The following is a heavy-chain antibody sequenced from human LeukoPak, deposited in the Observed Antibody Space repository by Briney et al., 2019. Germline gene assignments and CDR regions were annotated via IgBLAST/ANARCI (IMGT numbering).Heavy chain of an antibody. V-gene: IGHV4-4*07. J-gene: IGHJ6*02. Sequence: SETLSLTCTVSGGSISSYYWSWIRQPAGKGLEWIGRIYTSGSTNYNPSLKSRVTMSVDTSKNQFSLKLSSVTAADTAVYYCARGTTCNYFSYYYGMDVWGQGTTVTVSS. CDR1: GGSISSYY. D-gene: IGHD2/OR15-2a*01. CDR2: IYTSGST. CDR3: ARGTTCNYFSYYYGMDV.